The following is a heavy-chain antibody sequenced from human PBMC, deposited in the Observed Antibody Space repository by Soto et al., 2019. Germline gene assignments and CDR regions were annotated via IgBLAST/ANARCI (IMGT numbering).Heavy chain of an antibody. Sequence: QVQLQESGPGLVKPSGTLSLTCAVSSGSISSSNWWSWVRQPPGKGLEWIGEIYHSGSTNYNPSLKSRVTISVDKSKNQFSLKLSSVTAADTAVYYCARSPRNAPCSSTSCQLYWGQGTLVTVSS. CDR2: IYHSGST. D-gene: IGHD2-2*01. CDR1: SGSISSSNW. J-gene: IGHJ4*02. V-gene: IGHV4-4*02. CDR3: ARSPRNAPCSSTSCQLY.